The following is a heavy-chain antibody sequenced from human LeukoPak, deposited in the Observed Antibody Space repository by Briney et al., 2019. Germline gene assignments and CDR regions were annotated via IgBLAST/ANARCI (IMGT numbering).Heavy chain of an antibody. J-gene: IGHJ3*02. CDR3: ARHYYDSSGWIEAFDI. CDR1: GSSFSSYY. D-gene: IGHD3-22*01. CDR2: IYYSGST. V-gene: IGHV4-59*08. Sequence: SETLSLTCTVSGSSFSSYYWSWIRQPPGKGLEWIGYIYYSGSTNYSPSLKSRVTISVDTSKNQFSLKLSSVTAADTAVYYCARHYYDSSGWIEAFDIWGQGTMVTVSS.